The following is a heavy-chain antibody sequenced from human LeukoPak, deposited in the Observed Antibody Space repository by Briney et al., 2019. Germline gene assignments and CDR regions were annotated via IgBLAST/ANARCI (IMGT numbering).Heavy chain of an antibody. Sequence: SETLSLTCAVYGGSFSGYYWSWIRQPPGKGLEWIGEINHSGSTNYNPSLKSRVTISVDTSKNQFSLKLSSVTAADTAVYYCARAPFYCSGGSCLLGPFDYWGQGTLVTVSS. CDR1: GGSFSGYY. D-gene: IGHD2-15*01. CDR3: ARAPFYCSGGSCLLGPFDY. J-gene: IGHJ4*02. V-gene: IGHV4-34*01. CDR2: INHSGST.